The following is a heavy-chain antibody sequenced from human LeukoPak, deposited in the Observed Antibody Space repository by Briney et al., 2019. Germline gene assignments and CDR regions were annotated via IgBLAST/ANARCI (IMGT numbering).Heavy chain of an antibody. V-gene: IGHV3-23*01. Sequence: PGGSLRLSCAASGFTLSSYAMSWVRQAPGKGLEWVSAISGSGGSTYYTDSVKGRFTISRDNSKNTLYLQMNSLRAEDTAVYYCAKDQKRYYYDSSGHSPRGGQGTLVTVSS. CDR2: ISGSGGST. CDR3: AKDQKRYYYDSSGHSPR. J-gene: IGHJ4*02. CDR1: GFTLSSYA. D-gene: IGHD3-22*01.